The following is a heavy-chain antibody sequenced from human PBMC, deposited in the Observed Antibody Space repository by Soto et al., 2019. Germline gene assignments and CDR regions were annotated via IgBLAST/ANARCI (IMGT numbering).Heavy chain of an antibody. CDR2: IGSCSSYK. D-gene: IGHD5-12*01. V-gene: IGHV3-11*05. CDR3: ARDHHRYSGYDYVDY. J-gene: IGHJ4*02. Sequence: QVQLVESGGGLVKPGGSLRLSCAASGFPFSDYYMSWIRQAPGKGLEWVSYIGSCSSYKNYADSVKGLFTISRDNAKNSLYRQMNSLRAEDTAVYYCARDHHRYSGYDYVDYWGQGTLVTVSS. CDR1: GFPFSDYY.